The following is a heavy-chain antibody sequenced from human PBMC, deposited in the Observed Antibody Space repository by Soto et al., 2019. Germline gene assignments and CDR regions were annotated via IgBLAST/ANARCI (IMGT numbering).Heavy chain of an antibody. Sequence: EVQLLESGGGLAQPGGSLRLSCAASGFTFTSYAMNWVRQAPGKGPEWVSAISGSGGSTYYADSVKGRFTISRDNSKNTLYLQMNSLRAEDTAVYFCAKGETWRYFDWLSPYYFDYWGQGTLVTVSS. CDR1: GFTFTSYA. CDR2: ISGSGGST. CDR3: AKGETWRYFDWLSPYYFDY. V-gene: IGHV3-23*01. J-gene: IGHJ4*02. D-gene: IGHD3-9*01.